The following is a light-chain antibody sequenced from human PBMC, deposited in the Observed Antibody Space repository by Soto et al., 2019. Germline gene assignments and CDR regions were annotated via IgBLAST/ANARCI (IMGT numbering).Light chain of an antibody. J-gene: IGLJ1*01. Sequence: QSALTQPRSVSGSPGQSVTISCTGTSRDVGNYNYVSWYQQHPGKAPKLMIYDVSERPSGVPDRFSGSKSGNTASLTISGLQAEDEDDYYCCSYAGSSYVFGTGTKLTVL. CDR3: CSYAGSSYV. V-gene: IGLV2-11*01. CDR1: SRDVGNYNY. CDR2: DVS.